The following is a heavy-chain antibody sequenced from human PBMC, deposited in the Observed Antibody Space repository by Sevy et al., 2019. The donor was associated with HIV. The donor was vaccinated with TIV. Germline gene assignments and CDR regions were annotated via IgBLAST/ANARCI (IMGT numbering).Heavy chain of an antibody. CDR2: ISGSGGST. Sequence: GGSLRLSCAASGFTFSSYAMSWVRQAPGKGLEWVSAISGSGGSTYYADSVKGRFTISRDNSKNTLYLQMNSLRAEDTAVYYCAKGSYDFWSGYYPVAWFDPWGPGTLVTVSS. V-gene: IGHV3-23*01. CDR1: GFTFSSYA. J-gene: IGHJ5*02. D-gene: IGHD3-3*01. CDR3: AKGSYDFWSGYYPVAWFDP.